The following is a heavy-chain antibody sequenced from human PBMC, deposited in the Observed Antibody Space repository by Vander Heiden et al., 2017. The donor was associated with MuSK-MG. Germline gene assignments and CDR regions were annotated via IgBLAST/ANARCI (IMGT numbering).Heavy chain of an antibody. D-gene: IGHD1-1*01. CDR2: ISGSGGST. V-gene: IGHV3-23*01. Sequence: EVQLLESGGGLVQPGGSLRLSCAASGITFSSYAMSWVRQAPGKGLEWVSAISGSGGSTYYADSVKGRFTISRDNSKNTLYLQMNSLRAEDTAVYYCAKVRGRNDYYFDYWGQGTLVTLSS. CDR1: GITFSSYA. CDR3: AKVRGRNDYYFDY. J-gene: IGHJ4*02.